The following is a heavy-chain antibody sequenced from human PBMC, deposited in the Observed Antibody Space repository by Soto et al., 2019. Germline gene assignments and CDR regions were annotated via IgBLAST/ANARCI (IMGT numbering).Heavy chain of an antibody. V-gene: IGHV3-73*02. CDR2: IRSKANSYAT. Sequence: EVQLVESGGGLVQPGGSLKLSCAASGFTFSGSAMHWVRQASGKGLEWVGRIRSKANSYATAYAASVKGRFTISRDDSKNTAYLQMNSLKTEDTAVYYCTRLSSGGLFPGLYGMDVWGQGTTVTVSS. CDR3: TRLSSGGLFPGLYGMDV. J-gene: IGHJ6*02. CDR1: GFTFSGSA. D-gene: IGHD6-6*01.